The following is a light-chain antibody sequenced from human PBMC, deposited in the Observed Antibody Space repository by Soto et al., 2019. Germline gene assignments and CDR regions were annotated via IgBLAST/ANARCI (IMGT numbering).Light chain of an antibody. CDR1: QAISSS. CDR3: QHLNDYRYT. V-gene: IGKV1-9*01. Sequence: DIQLTQSPSFLSASVGDRVTITCRASQAISSSLAWYQHNPGKAPKLLIYASSTLQNVVPSSFSGSGSGTEFTITISSLQPEDFATYYCQHLNDYRYTFGQGTKVEIK. J-gene: IGKJ2*01. CDR2: ASS.